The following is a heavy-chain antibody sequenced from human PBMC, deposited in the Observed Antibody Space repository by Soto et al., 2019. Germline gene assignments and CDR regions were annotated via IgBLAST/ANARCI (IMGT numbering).Heavy chain of an antibody. CDR3: ARDYDSSGDY. Sequence: QLQLQESGPGLVKPSETLSLTCTVSGGSISTSSYYWGWIRQPPGKGLGWIGSIYYSGSTYYNPSLKRRVTISVDTSKNQFSLKLSSVTAADTAVYYCARDYDSSGDYWGQGTLVTVSS. V-gene: IGHV4-39*01. CDR2: IYYSGST. CDR1: GGSISTSSYY. D-gene: IGHD3-22*01. J-gene: IGHJ4*02.